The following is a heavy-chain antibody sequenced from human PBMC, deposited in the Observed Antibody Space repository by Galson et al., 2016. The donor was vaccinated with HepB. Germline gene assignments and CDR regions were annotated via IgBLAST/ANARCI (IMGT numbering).Heavy chain of an antibody. CDR3: ARSLTGSYDFWGAIYNYYAMDV. J-gene: IGHJ6*02. Sequence: SVKVSCKASGYTFTSFDINWVRQATGQGLEWMGWMNPYTGNTGYAQKFQGRVTMTRNTSISTAYMELSGLRSEDTAMYYCARSLTGSYDFWGAIYNYYAMDVWGQGTTVIVS. CDR1: GYTFTSFD. CDR2: MNPYTGNT. D-gene: IGHD3-3*01. V-gene: IGHV1-8*01.